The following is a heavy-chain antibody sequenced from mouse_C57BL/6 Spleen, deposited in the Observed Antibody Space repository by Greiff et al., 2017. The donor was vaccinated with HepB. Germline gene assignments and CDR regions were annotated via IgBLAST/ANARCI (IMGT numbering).Heavy chain of an antibody. Sequence: QVHVKQSGAELVKPGASVKLSCKASGYTFTEYTIHWVKQRSGQGLEWIGWFYPGSGSIKYNEKFKDKATLTADKSSSTVYMELSRLTSEDSAVYFCARHEGDSSGSHYFDYWGQGTTLTVSS. CDR1: GYTFTEYT. V-gene: IGHV1-62-2*01. D-gene: IGHD3-2*02. CDR3: ARHEGDSSGSHYFDY. CDR2: FYPGSGSI. J-gene: IGHJ2*01.